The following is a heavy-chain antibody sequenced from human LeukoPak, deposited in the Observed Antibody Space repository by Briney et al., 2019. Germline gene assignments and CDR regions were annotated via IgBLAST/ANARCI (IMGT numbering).Heavy chain of an antibody. D-gene: IGHD4-23*01. CDR2: IYYSGST. V-gene: IGHV4-30-4*08. Sequence: SETLSLTCTVSGGSISSGGYYWSWICQHPGKGLEWIGYIYYSGSTYYNPSLKSRVTISVDTSKNQFSLKLSSVTAADTAVYYCARGSPVVTHFDYWGQGTLVTVSS. CDR3: ARGSPVVTHFDY. CDR1: GGSISSGGYY. J-gene: IGHJ4*02.